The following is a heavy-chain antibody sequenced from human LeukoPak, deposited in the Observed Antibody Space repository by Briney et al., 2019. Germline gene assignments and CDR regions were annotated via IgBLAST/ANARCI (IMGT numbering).Heavy chain of an antibody. V-gene: IGHV3-11*03. D-gene: IGHD5-18*01. CDR3: ARTRGYGYGYVY. CDR2: ISSSSSYT. Sequence: GGSLRLSCAASGFTFSDYYVSWIRQAPGKGLEWVSYISSSSSYTNYADSVKGRFTISRDNAKNSLYLQMNSLRAEDTAVYYCARTRGYGYGYVYWGQGALVTVSS. J-gene: IGHJ4*02. CDR1: GFTFSDYY.